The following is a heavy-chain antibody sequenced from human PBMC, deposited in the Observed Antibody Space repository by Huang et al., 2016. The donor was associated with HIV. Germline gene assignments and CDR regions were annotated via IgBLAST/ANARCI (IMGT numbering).Heavy chain of an antibody. V-gene: IGHV3-7*01. Sequence: EVQLVESGGGLVQPGGSLRVSCAASGFSISTYWMSWVRQTPGKGLELVASIKQDGSEKDYVDAVKGRFIISRDNAKNSLYLQMNSLRAEDTAVYYCTRGPLGWLVHRYFYHWGQGTLVTVSS. D-gene: IGHD6-19*01. J-gene: IGHJ1*01. CDR3: TRGPLGWLVHRYFYH. CDR1: GFSISTYW. CDR2: IKQDGSEK.